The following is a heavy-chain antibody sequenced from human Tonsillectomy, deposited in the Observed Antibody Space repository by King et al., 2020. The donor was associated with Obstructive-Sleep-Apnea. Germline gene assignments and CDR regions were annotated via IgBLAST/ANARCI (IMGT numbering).Heavy chain of an antibody. CDR3: GGVGEGTWRQSTPPGHFDY. Sequence: VQLVESGGLVVQPGRSLRLSCAASGFTFNTYDMHWVRQAPGKGLEWVAVIWYDGGNKYYVDSVRGRFTISRDNSKNTVYLQMNSLRAEGTAVYDCGGVGEGTWRQSTPPGHFDYGGQGTLVTVPS. D-gene: IGHD5-24*01. J-gene: IGHJ4*02. V-gene: IGHV3-33*08. CDR1: GFTFNTYD. CDR2: IWYDGGNK.